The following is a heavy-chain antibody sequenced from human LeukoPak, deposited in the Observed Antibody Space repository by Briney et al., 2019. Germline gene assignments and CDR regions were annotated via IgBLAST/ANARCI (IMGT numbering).Heavy chain of an antibody. CDR1: GFTFSSYW. V-gene: IGHV3-7*01. CDR2: IKQDGSEK. J-gene: IGHJ3*02. Sequence: GGSLRLSCAASGFTFSSYWMSWVRQAPGKGLEWVANIKQDGSEKYYVDSVKGRFTISRDNAKNSLYLQMNSLRAEDTAVYYCAREMVRGVIIAFPDAFDIWGQGTMVTVSS. D-gene: IGHD3-10*01. CDR3: AREMVRGVIIAFPDAFDI.